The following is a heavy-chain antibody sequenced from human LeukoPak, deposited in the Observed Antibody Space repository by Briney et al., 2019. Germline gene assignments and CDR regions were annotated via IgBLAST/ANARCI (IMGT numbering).Heavy chain of an antibody. CDR2: IYSNGRT. Sequence: PGGSLRLSCAASGFTVSNNYMRWVRLAPGKGLEWVSLIYSNGRTDYTDSVKGRFSISRDNSKNTMYLQMNSLRAEDTAMYYCASDVGPWGQGTLVTVSS. CDR3: ASDVGP. V-gene: IGHV3-53*01. CDR1: GFTVSNNY. D-gene: IGHD2-15*01. J-gene: IGHJ5*02.